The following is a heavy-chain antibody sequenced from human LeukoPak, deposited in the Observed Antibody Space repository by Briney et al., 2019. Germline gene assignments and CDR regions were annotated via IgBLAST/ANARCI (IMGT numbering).Heavy chain of an antibody. D-gene: IGHD3-22*01. CDR2: ISGSGGST. CDR1: GFTFSSYA. V-gene: IGHV3-23*01. Sequence: GGSLRLSCAASGFTFSSYAMSWVRQAPGKGLEWVSAISGSGGSTYYADSVKGRFTISRDKSKNTLYLQMNSLRAEDTAVYYCAKERDSSGGLGLYYFDYWGQGALVTVSS. J-gene: IGHJ4*02. CDR3: AKERDSSGGLGLYYFDY.